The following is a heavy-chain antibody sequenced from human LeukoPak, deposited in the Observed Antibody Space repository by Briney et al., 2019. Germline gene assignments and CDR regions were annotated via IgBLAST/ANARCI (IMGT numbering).Heavy chain of an antibody. CDR3: PKDRGYSYGFGY. D-gene: IGHD5-18*01. CDR1: GFTLSSYG. J-gene: IGHJ4*02. CDR2: ISYDGSNK. Sequence: GRSVRLSCAACGFTLSSYGMHWVRQAPGKGLEGVAVISYDGSNKYYADSVKGRFTIPRDNSKNTLYLQMNSLRADDIAVYYCPKDRGYSYGFGYWGRGTLVTVST. V-gene: IGHV3-30*18.